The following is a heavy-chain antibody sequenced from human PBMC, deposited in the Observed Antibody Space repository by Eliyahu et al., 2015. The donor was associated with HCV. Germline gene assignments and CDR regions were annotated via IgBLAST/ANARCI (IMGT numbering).Heavy chain of an antibody. V-gene: IGHV3-49*04. J-gene: IGHJ4*02. Sequence: EVQLVESGGGLVQPGRSLRLSCTASGFTFGDYAMSWVRQAPGRRGWWVGFIRSKAYGGTTEYAASVKGRFTISRDDSKSIAYLQMNSLKTEDTAVYYCTSGSYDYWGQGTLVTVSS. CDR3: TSGSYDY. D-gene: IGHD1-26*01. CDR2: IRSKAYGGTT. CDR1: GFTFGDYA.